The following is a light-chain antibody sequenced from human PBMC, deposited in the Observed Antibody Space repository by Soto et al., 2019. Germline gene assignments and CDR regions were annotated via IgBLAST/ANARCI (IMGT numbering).Light chain of an antibody. Sequence: DIQMTHSPCTLWASVGDRVTITCRASQSLSSWLAWYQQKPGEAPKLLIYDASSSGSGVPSRFSGSGSGTEFTLTISSLQPDDFATYYCQQWAFGQGTKV. CDR3: QQWA. CDR1: QSLSSW. CDR2: DAS. V-gene: IGKV1-5*01. J-gene: IGKJ1*01.